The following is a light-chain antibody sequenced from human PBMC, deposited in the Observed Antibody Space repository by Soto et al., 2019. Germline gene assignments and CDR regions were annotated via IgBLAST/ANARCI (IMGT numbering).Light chain of an antibody. J-gene: IGKJ4*01. CDR2: DAS. CDR3: QQRSNWPLT. Sequence: EIVLTQSPATLSLSPGERATLSCRASQSVNSNLAWYQQKPGQAPSLLIFDASYRATDIPARFSGSGSGTDFTLTISSLEPEDFAVYYCQQRSNWPLTFXGGTKADIK. CDR1: QSVNSN. V-gene: IGKV3-11*01.